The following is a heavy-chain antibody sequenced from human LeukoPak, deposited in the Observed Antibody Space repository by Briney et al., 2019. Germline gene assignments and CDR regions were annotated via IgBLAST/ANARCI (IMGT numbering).Heavy chain of an antibody. Sequence: PGGSLRLSCAASGFTVSSNYMSWVRQAPGKGLEWVSVIYSGGSTYYADSVKGRFTISRDNSKNTLYLQMNSLRAEDTAVYYCAKDYSSGWYGYYFDYWGQGTLVTVSS. CDR1: GFTVSSNY. J-gene: IGHJ4*02. CDR2: IYSGGST. V-gene: IGHV3-53*01. D-gene: IGHD6-19*01. CDR3: AKDYSSGWYGYYFDY.